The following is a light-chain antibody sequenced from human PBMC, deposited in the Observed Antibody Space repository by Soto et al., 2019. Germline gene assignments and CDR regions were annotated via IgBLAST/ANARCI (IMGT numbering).Light chain of an antibody. CDR2: SNN. CDR1: SSHIGSNT. V-gene: IGLV1-44*01. J-gene: IGLJ1*01. CDR3: AAWDDSLNGRYV. Sequence: QSVLTKPPSSTGTPGQRVTISCSGSSSHIGSNTVNWYQQLPGTAPKLLIYSNNQRPSGVPDRVSGSKSGTSASLANSGLQSEDEADYYCAAWDDSLNGRYVFGTGTKVTV.